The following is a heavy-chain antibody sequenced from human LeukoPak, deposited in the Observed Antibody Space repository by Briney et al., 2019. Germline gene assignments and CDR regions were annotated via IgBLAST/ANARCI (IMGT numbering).Heavy chain of an antibody. CDR1: GSTLNELF. V-gene: IGHV1-24*01. J-gene: IGHJ5*02. CDR3: STRKGGAMRGHWLNP. CDR2: FDPEDGET. Sequence: GASVKVSCKVSGSTLNELFIHWVRQAPGKGLEWMGGFDPEDGETLYTQKFQGRVTMTEDTSTDTATLELSSLRPEDTAVYYCSTRKGGAMRGHWLNPWGQGTLVTVPS. D-gene: IGHD2-15*01.